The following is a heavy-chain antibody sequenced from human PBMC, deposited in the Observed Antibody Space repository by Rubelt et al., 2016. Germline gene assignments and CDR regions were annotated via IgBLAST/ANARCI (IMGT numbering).Heavy chain of an antibody. Sequence: GGSLRLSCAASGFTVSSNYMSWVRQAPGKGLEWVSVIYSGGSTYYADSVKGRFTISRDNSKNTLYLQMNSLKTEDTAVYYCTTVDIVATIDYWGQGTLVTVSS. D-gene: IGHD5-12*01. CDR2: IYSGGST. CDR3: TTVDIVATIDY. V-gene: IGHV3-53*01. J-gene: IGHJ4*02. CDR1: GFTVSSNY.